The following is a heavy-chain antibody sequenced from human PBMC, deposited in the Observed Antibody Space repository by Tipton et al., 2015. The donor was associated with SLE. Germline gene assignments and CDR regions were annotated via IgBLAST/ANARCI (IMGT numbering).Heavy chain of an antibody. D-gene: IGHD2-15*01. Sequence: ALRLSCAASGFTFSSSWMRWVRQAPGYGLEVLVNKKQDGSEKYYVDSVKGRFTISRDNAKNSLYLQMNSLRAEDTAVYYCARASGYCSGGSCYPGAFDIWGSGIKLTDSS. V-gene: IGHV3-7*03. CDR3: ARASGYCSGGSCYPGAFDI. CDR1: GFTFSSSW. J-gene: IGHJ3*02. CDR2: KKQDGSEK.